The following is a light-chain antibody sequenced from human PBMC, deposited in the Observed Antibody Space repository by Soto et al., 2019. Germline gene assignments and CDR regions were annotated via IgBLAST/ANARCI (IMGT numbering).Light chain of an antibody. CDR1: QRVSANY. Sequence: EVVLTQSPATLSVSLGERATLSCRASQRVSANYLAWYQQKPGQAPRLLIYGASSRATGIPDRFSGSGSGIDFTLTITRLEPEDFAVYFCQQYGSSPLTFGGGTKVDIK. V-gene: IGKV3-20*01. J-gene: IGKJ4*01. CDR3: QQYGSSPLT. CDR2: GAS.